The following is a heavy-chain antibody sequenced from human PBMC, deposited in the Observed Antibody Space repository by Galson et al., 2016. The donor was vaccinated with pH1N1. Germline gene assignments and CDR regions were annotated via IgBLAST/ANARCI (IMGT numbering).Heavy chain of an antibody. CDR3: ARDKSLVGPTAGVPFDI. J-gene: IGHJ3*02. D-gene: IGHD1-26*01. CDR2: IYYNGNT. Sequence: LSLTCTVSGGSINSWSYYWGWIRQPPGKGLEWIGTIYYNGNTYYNPSLKSRVTISVDTSKNQFSLKLTPVTAADTAVYYCARDKSLVGPTAGVPFDIWGQGTMVTVSS. CDR1: GGSINSWSYY. V-gene: IGHV4-39*07.